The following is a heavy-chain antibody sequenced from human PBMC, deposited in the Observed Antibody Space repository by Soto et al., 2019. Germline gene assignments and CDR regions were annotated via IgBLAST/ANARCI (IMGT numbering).Heavy chain of an antibody. Sequence: ASVKVSCKVSGYTLTELSMHWVRQAPGKGLEWMGGFDPEDGETIYAQKFQGRVTMTEDTSTDTAYMELSSLRSEDTAVYYCATSAYYYDSSGYYTIGHWGQGTLVTVSS. D-gene: IGHD3-22*01. CDR3: ATSAYYYDSSGYYTIGH. CDR1: GYTLTELS. J-gene: IGHJ5*02. CDR2: FDPEDGET. V-gene: IGHV1-24*01.